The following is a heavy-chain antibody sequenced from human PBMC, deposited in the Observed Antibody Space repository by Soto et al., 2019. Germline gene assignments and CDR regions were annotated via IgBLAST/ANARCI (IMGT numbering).Heavy chain of an antibody. D-gene: IGHD6-13*01. J-gene: IGHJ1*01. CDR2: INWNSGSI. V-gene: IGHV3-9*01. Sequence: GGALRLCCAASGFTFDDYAMHWVRQVPGKGLEWVSGINWNSGSIGYGDSVKGRFAISRDNAKNSLHLQMNSLSAEDTAFYYCVKDESINWYSGHFRHWGQGTLVTVSS. CDR3: VKDESINWYSGHFRH. CDR1: GFTFDDYA.